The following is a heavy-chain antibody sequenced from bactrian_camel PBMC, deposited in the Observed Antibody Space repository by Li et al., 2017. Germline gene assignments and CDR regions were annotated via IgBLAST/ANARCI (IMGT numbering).Heavy chain of an antibody. V-gene: IGHV3S68*01. CDR2: IGGNAGT. CDR3: ALDRDMGWVSGPCEFGY. Sequence: HVQLVESGGGSVQAGWSLRLSCAASTRTYNGNCLSWFRQAPGKEREEVARIGGNAGTRYSDSVKGRFTISKDNAKNTLYLQMNSLKPEDTAIYYCALDRDMGWVSGPCEFGYWGQGTQVTVS. CDR1: TRTYNGNC. D-gene: IGHD3*01. J-gene: IGHJ4*01.